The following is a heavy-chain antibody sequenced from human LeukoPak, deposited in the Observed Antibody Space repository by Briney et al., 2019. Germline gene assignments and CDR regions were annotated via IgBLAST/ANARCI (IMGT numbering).Heavy chain of an antibody. V-gene: IGHV1-2*02. Sequence: ASMTVSCKTSGYTFADYYLHWVRQAPGQGLEWMGSIDPDSGGTNSAQKFQGRVTMTRDTSISTAHMELSRLRSDDTAVYYCAREYYDSTGRKHAFENWGQGTMVTVSS. J-gene: IGHJ3*02. CDR3: AREYYDSTGRKHAFEN. D-gene: IGHD3-22*01. CDR2: IDPDSGGT. CDR1: GYTFADYY.